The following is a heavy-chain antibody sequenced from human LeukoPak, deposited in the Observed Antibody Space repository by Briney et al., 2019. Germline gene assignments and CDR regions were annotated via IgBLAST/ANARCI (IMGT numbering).Heavy chain of an antibody. Sequence: ASVKVSCKASGYTFTGYYMHWVRQAPGQGLEWMGWINPNSGGTNYAQKFQGRVTMTRDTSISTAYMELNRLRSDDTAVYYCARGDLGYCSSTSCSVDYWGQGTLVTVSS. CDR1: GYTFTGYY. D-gene: IGHD2-2*01. V-gene: IGHV1-2*02. J-gene: IGHJ4*02. CDR3: ARGDLGYCSSTSCSVDY. CDR2: INPNSGGT.